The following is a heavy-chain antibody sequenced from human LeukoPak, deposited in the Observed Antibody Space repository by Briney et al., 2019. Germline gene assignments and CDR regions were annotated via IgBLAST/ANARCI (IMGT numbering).Heavy chain of an antibody. CDR1: GGSISSYY. D-gene: IGHD2-2*02. J-gene: IGHJ6*03. CDR2: IYYSGST. CDR3: ARGAGYCSSTSCYKGVYYYYYYYMDV. V-gene: IGHV4-59*01. Sequence: PSETLSLTCTVSGGSISSYYWNWIRQPPGKGLEWIGYIYYSGSTNYNPSLKSRVTISVDTSKNQFSLKLSSVTAADTAVYYCARGAGYCSSTSCYKGVYYYYYYYMDVWGKGTTVTVSS.